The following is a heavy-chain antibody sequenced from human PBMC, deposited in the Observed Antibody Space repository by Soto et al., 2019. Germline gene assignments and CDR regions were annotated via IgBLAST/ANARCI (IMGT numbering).Heavy chain of an antibody. CDR2: ISGSGGST. Sequence: PGGSLRLSCAASGFTFSSYSMSWVRQAPGKGLEWVSAISGSGGSTYYADSVKGRFTISRDNSKNTLYLQMNSLRAEDTAVYYCAKPGTRVWRNYYDSSGYYYPFDYWGQGTLVTVSS. V-gene: IGHV3-23*01. D-gene: IGHD3-22*01. CDR3: AKPGTRVWRNYYDSSGYYYPFDY. J-gene: IGHJ4*02. CDR1: GFTFSSYS.